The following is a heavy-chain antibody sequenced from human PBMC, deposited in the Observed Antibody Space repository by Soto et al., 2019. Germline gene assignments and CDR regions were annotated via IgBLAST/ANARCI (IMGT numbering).Heavy chain of an antibody. CDR1: GFAFSSYA. CDR3: ARDRYGDPLWGQDDFDY. V-gene: IGHV3-23*01. Sequence: PGGSLRLSCAVSGFAFSSYAMNWVRQSPGKGLEWVSSVSGSGRTTYHADSVKGRFTMSRDNSKDMVYLQMNSLRAEDTAVYYCARDRYGDPLWGQDDFDYWGQGTLVTVSS. J-gene: IGHJ4*02. D-gene: IGHD4-17*01. CDR2: VSGSGRTT.